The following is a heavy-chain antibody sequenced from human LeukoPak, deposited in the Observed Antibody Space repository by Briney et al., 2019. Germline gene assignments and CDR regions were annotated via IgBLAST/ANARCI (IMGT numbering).Heavy chain of an antibody. CDR2: IWYDGSNK. J-gene: IGHJ4*02. CDR1: GFTFSSYG. CDR3: AFGSGSYYSFTFDY. D-gene: IGHD3-10*01. Sequence: GGSLRLSCAASGFTFSSYGMHWVRQAPGKGLEWVAVIWYDGSNKYYADSVKGRFTTSRDNSKNTLYLQMNSLRAEDTAVYYCAFGSGSYYSFTFDYWGQGTLVTVSS. V-gene: IGHV3-33*01.